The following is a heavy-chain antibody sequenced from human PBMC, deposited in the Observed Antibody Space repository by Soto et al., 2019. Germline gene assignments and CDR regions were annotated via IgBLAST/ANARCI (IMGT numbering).Heavy chain of an antibody. J-gene: IGHJ6*02. CDR1: GGTFSSYT. Sequence: QVQLVQSGAEVKKPGSSVKVSCKASGGTFSSYTISWVRQAPGQGLEWMGRIIPILGIANYAQKFQGRVTITADKSTSRAYMELSSLRSEDTAVYYCASGLYCGGDCYGMDVWGQGTTVTVSS. CDR3: ASGLYCGGDCYGMDV. V-gene: IGHV1-69*02. D-gene: IGHD2-21*01. CDR2: IIPILGIA.